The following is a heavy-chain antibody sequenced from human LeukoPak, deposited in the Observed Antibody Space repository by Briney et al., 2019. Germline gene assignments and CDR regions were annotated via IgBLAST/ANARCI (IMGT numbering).Heavy chain of an antibody. CDR1: GFTFSIYA. D-gene: IGHD3-22*01. CDR3: AKRTAVSYDNSGSSAFDI. J-gene: IGHJ3*02. V-gene: IGHV3-23*01. CDR2: IRGSGDTT. Sequence: PGGSLRLSCAASGFTFSIYAMSWVRQSQGKGLEWVSAIRGSGDTTYYADSVKGRFTISRDNSKNTLYLQMNSLRAEDTAVYYCAKRTAVSYDNSGSSAFDIWGQGTMVTVSS.